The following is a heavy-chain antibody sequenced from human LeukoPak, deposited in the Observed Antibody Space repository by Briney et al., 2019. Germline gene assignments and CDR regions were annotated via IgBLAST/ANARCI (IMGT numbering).Heavy chain of an antibody. CDR2: IFPGDSDS. Sequence: ESLKISFKGSGXIFTSFWIGWVRQVPGKGLEWMGIIFPGDSDSRYSPSFQGQVTISADKSINTAYLHWSSLKASDTAMYYCATTSRYFDHWGQGTLVTVSS. CDR3: ATTSRYFDH. D-gene: IGHD6-6*01. J-gene: IGHJ4*02. V-gene: IGHV5-51*01. CDR1: GXIFTSFW.